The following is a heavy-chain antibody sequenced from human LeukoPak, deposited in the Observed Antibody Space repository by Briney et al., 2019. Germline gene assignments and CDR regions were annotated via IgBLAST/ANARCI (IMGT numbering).Heavy chain of an antibody. Sequence: GGSLRLSCAASGFTFSRYGMHWVRQAPRKGLEWVAVVWDDGSSQNYADSVKGRFTISRDNSKNMLYLQMNSLRAEDTAVYYCAKDQWNPDYWGQGTLVSVSS. CDR1: GFTFSRYG. CDR3: AKDQWNPDY. J-gene: IGHJ4*02. V-gene: IGHV3-33*06. CDR2: VWDDGSSQ. D-gene: IGHD6-19*01.